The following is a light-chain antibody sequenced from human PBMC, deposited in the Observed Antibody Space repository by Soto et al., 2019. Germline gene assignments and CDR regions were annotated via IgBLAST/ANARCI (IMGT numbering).Light chain of an antibody. CDR2: AAS. Sequence: DIQMTQSPSSLSASVGDRVTITCRASHSISTYLNWYHQKPGKAPDLLIYAASSLQSGVPSRFSGSGSGTDFTLTITSLQPEDFATYYCQQNYSIPITFGQGTRLEIK. CDR1: HSISTY. CDR3: QQNYSIPIT. J-gene: IGKJ5*01. V-gene: IGKV1-39*01.